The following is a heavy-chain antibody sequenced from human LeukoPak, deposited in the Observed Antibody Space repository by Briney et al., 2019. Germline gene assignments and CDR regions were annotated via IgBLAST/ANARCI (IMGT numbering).Heavy chain of an antibody. V-gene: IGHV4-61*02. CDR1: GVSISSGSYY. D-gene: IGHD2-2*01. CDR2: IYTSGST. Sequence: SQTLSLTCTVSGVSISSGSYYWSWLRQPAGKGLECIGRIYTSGSTNYNPSLKSRVTISVDTSKNQFSLKLSSVTAADTAVYYCARGIVVPAAIGYYYYYMDVWGKGTTVTVSS. CDR3: ARGIVVPAAIGYYYYYMDV. J-gene: IGHJ6*03.